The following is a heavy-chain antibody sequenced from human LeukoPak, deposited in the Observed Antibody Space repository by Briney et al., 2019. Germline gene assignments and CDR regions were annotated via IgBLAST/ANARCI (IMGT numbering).Heavy chain of an antibody. CDR1: GFTFDDYA. Sequence: PGGSLRLSCAASGFTFDDYAMHWVRQAPGKGLEWVSGISWNSGSIGYADSVKGRFTISRDNSKNTLYVQMNSLRTEDTAVYYCARAQLGFDPWGQGTLVTVSS. V-gene: IGHV3-9*01. D-gene: IGHD1-1*01. J-gene: IGHJ5*02. CDR2: ISWNSGSI. CDR3: ARAQLGFDP.